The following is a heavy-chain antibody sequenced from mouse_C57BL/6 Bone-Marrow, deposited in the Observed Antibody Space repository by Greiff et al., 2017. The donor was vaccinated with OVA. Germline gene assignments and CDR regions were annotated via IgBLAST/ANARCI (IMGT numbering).Heavy chain of an antibody. CDR3: PISEYPSITSLVTTYPCIDY. J-gene: IGHJ2*01. V-gene: IGHV1-15*01. CDR2: IDPETGGT. D-gene: IGHD1-1*01. CDR1: GFTFTDYD. Sequence: VQLQQSGAELVRPGASVTLSCTASGFTFTDYDMHWVKQTTVHGLEWIGAIDPETGGTAYNQKFKGKAILTADKSSSTAYLELRSLTSEDSAVYYSPISEYPSITSLVTTYPCIDYWGQGTTLTVSS.